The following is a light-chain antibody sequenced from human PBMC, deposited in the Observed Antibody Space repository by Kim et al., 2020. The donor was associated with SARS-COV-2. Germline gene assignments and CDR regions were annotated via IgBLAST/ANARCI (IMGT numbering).Light chain of an antibody. CDR1: SSDVGGYNY. CDR2: DVS. V-gene: IGLV2-14*03. Sequence: GQSISISCTGTSSDVGGYNYVSWYQQHPGKAPKLMIYDVSNRPSGVSNRFSGSKSGNTASLTISGLQPEDEADYYCSSYTSSSTPVFGGGTQLTVL. CDR3: SSYTSSSTPV. J-gene: IGLJ2*01.